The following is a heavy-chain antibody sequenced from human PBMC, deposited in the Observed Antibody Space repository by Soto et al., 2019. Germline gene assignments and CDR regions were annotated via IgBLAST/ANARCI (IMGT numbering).Heavy chain of an antibody. Sequence: SGESLKISCQVSGYSFTSYWIGWVRQMSGKGLEWMAMIFPDDSDTRYSPSFQGRVTISVDKSTSTASLQWHSLEASDTAMYYCARLDYGSGTPHFDVWGQGTQVTVSS. D-gene: IGHD3-10*01. CDR3: ARLDYGSGTPHFDV. CDR1: GYSFTSYW. CDR2: IFPDDSDT. V-gene: IGHV5-51*01. J-gene: IGHJ4*02.